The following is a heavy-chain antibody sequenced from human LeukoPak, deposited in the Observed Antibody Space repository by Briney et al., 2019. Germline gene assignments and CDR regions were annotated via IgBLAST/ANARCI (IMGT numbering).Heavy chain of an antibody. V-gene: IGHV3-30-3*01. CDR1: GFTFSSYA. D-gene: IGHD1-26*01. Sequence: GGSLRLSCAASGFTFSSYAMHWVRQAPGKGLEWVAVISYDGSNKYYADSVKGRFTISRDNSKNTLYLQMNSLRAEDTAVYYCARDRSPDYWGQGTLVTVSS. CDR2: ISYDGSNK. CDR3: ARDRSPDY. J-gene: IGHJ4*02.